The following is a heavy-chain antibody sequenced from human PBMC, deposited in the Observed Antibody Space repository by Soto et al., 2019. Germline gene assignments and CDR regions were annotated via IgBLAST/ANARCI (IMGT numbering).Heavy chain of an antibody. CDR2: IIPILGIA. J-gene: IGHJ4*02. D-gene: IGHD2-15*01. V-gene: IGHV1-69*08. CDR1: GGTFSSYT. Sequence: QVQLVKSGAEVKKPGSSVKVSCKASGGTFSSYTISWVRQAPGQGLEWMGRIIPILGIANYAQKFQGRVTITADKSTSTAYMELSSLRSEDTAVYYCAREGNCSGGSCSPFDYWGQGTLVTVSS. CDR3: AREGNCSGGSCSPFDY.